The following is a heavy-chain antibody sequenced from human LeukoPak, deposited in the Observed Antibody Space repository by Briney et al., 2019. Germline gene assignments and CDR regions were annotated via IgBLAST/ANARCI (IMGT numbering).Heavy chain of an antibody. J-gene: IGHJ4*02. CDR1: GFIPTKYW. D-gene: IGHD2/OR15-2a*01. CDR2: IKPDGSEK. Sequence: PRRSLRLSRTVSGFIPTKYWMNSVGQAPGKGLEWVANIKPDGSEKYYVDSVKGRFIISRDYAKNSVFLQLNSLRADDTALYYCAPSIGGQGILVTVSS. CDR3: APSI. V-gene: IGHV3-7*01.